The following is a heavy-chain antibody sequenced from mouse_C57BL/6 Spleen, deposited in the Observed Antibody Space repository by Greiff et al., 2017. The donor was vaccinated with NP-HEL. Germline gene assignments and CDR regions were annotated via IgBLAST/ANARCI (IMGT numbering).Heavy chain of an antibody. CDR3: ARDDYYAMDY. CDR1: GFTFSDYG. Sequence: EVMLVESGGGLVKPGGSLKLSCAASGFTFSDYGMHWVRQAPEQVLEWVAYISSGSSTIYYADTVKGRFTISRDNAKNTLFLQMTSLRSEDTAMYYCARDDYYAMDYWGQGTSVTVSS. J-gene: IGHJ4*01. CDR2: ISSGSSTI. V-gene: IGHV5-17*01.